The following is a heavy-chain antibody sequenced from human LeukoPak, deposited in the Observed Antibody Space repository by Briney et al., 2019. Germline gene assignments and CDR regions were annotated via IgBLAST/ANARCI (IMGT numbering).Heavy chain of an antibody. CDR2: INHSGST. CDR3: ARVGHSSGWYGDFDY. CDR1: GGSFSGYY. Sequence: PSETLSLTCAVYGGSFSGYYWSWIRQPPGKGLEWIGEINHSGSTNYNPSLKSRVTISVGTSKNQFSLKLSSVTAADTAVYYCARVGHSSGWYGDFDYWGQGTLVTVSS. J-gene: IGHJ4*02. V-gene: IGHV4-34*01. D-gene: IGHD6-19*01.